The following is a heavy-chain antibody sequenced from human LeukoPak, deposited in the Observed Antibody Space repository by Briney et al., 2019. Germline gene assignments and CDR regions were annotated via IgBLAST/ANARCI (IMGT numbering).Heavy chain of an antibody. CDR2: MYYSGNT. V-gene: IGHV4-31*03. CDR1: GGSISSGYY. J-gene: IGHJ4*02. D-gene: IGHD6-19*01. CDR3: ARGGQWLAPGPDY. Sequence: SETLSLTCTVSGGSISSGYYWSWIRQHPGKSLEWIGYMYYSGNTYYNPSLKSRVTISVDTSKNQFSLKLSSVTAADTALYYCARGGQWLAPGPDYWGQGTLVTVSS.